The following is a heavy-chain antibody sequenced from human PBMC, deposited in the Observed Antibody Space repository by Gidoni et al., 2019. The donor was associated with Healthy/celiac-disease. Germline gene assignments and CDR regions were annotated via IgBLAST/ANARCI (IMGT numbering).Heavy chain of an antibody. V-gene: IGHV4-39*07. CDR2: IYYIGST. CDR3: AREYSSSWYSKDVDY. CDR1: GGSISSSSYY. D-gene: IGHD6-13*01. Sequence: QLQLQESGPGLVKPSETLSLTCTVSGGSISSSSYYWGWIRQPPGKGLEWIGSIYYIGSTYYNPSLKSRVTISVDTSKNQFSLKLSSVTAADTAVYYCAREYSSSWYSKDVDYWGQGTLVTVSS. J-gene: IGHJ4*02.